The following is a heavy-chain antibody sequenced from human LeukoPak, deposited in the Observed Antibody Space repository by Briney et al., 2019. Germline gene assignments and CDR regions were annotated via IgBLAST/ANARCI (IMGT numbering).Heavy chain of an antibody. D-gene: IGHD1/OR15-1a*01. CDR2: ISSSSSYI. Sequence: GSLRLSCAASGFTFSSYSMNWVRQAPGKGLEWVSSISSSSSYIYYADSVKGRFTISRDNAKNSLYLQMNSLRAEDTAVYYCAREGNKATEFDYRGQGTLVTVSS. J-gene: IGHJ4*02. CDR1: GFTFSSYS. V-gene: IGHV3-21*01. CDR3: AREGNKATEFDY.